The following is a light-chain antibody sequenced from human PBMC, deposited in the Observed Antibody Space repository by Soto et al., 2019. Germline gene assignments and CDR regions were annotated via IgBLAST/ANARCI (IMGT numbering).Light chain of an antibody. Sequence: QSALTQPASVSGSPRQSITISCTGGSSDVGSSNFVSWYQQHPGKAPKLIIYEATRRPSGVSGRFSGSKSGNTASLTISGLQAEDEADYYCCSFPGCTTLYLFGTGTKLTVL. CDR1: SSDVGSSNF. CDR2: EAT. CDR3: CSFPGCTTLYL. V-gene: IGLV2-23*01. J-gene: IGLJ1*01.